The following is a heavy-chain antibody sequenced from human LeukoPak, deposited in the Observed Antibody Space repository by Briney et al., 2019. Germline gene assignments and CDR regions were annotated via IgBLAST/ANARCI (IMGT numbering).Heavy chain of an antibody. CDR3: AKDLVAYGIYHYYGMDV. J-gene: IGHJ6*02. D-gene: IGHD5-12*01. V-gene: IGHV3-23*01. CDR2: ISSSGGYT. CDR1: GFTLSSYA. Sequence: SGGSLRLSCAASGFTLSSYAMSWVRQAPGQGLVWVSLISSSGGYTVYAGSVKGGFTISSDNSKNTLYLQMNTLRAEDTAVYYCAKDLVAYGIYHYYGMDVWGQGTTVTVSS.